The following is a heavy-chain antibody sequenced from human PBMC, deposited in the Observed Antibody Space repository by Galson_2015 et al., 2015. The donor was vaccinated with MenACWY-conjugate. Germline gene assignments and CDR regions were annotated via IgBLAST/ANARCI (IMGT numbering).Heavy chain of an antibody. D-gene: IGHD2-2*01. J-gene: IGHJ4*02. CDR2: ISSSGRYI. Sequence: SLRLSCAASGFTFSSYSMNWVRQAPGKGLEWVASISSSGRYIYYADSMKGRFTVSRDNADNSLYLQMNSLGAEDTAVYYCARDLASSISCYDYWGQGTLVTVSS. CDR1: GFTFSSYS. CDR3: ARDLASSISCYDY. V-gene: IGHV3-21*01.